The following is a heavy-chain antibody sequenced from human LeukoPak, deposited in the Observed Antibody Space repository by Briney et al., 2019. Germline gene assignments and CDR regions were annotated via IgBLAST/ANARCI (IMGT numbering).Heavy chain of an antibody. V-gene: IGHV1-69*05. CDR2: IIPIFGTA. J-gene: IGHJ4*02. CDR1: GCTFSSYA. D-gene: IGHD2-8*02. Sequence: SVKVSCKASGCTFSSYAISWVRQAPGQGPEWIGGIIPIFGTANYAQKFQGRVTITTDESTSTAYMELSSLRSEDTAVYYCASPNELVYWGQGTLVTVSS. CDR3: ASPNELVY.